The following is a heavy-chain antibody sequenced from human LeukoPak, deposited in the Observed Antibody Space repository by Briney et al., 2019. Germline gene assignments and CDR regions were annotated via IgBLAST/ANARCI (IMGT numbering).Heavy chain of an antibody. V-gene: IGHV4-31*03. D-gene: IGHD3-22*01. CDR1: GGSISSGGYY. CDR3: ARGYYYDSRVFDY. CDR2: IYYSGST. J-gene: IGHJ4*02. Sequence: SETLSLTCTVSGGSISSGGYYWSWIRQHPGKGLEWIGYIYYSGSTYYNPSLKSRVTISVDTSKKQFSLKLSSVTAADTAVYYCARGYYYDSRVFDYWGQGTLVTVSS.